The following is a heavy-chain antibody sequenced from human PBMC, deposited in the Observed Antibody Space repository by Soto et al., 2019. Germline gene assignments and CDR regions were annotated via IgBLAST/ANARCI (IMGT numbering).Heavy chain of an antibody. J-gene: IGHJ4*02. CDR3: TRHTGYDSSLDY. D-gene: IGHD5-12*01. V-gene: IGHV5-10-1*01. Sequence: GESLKISCQGSGYTFTGHWISWVRQMPGKGLEWMGRIDPSDSYTDYSPTVQGHVTMSADKSINTAYLQWSSLQASDTAVYYCTRHTGYDSSLDYWGQGTLVTVS. CDR2: IDPSDSYT. CDR1: GYTFTGHW.